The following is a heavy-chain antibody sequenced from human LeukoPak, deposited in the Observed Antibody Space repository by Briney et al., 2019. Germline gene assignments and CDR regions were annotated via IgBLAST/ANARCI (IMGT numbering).Heavy chain of an antibody. J-gene: IGHJ4*02. CDR1: GFAFRTYA. CDR2: ISPDSRTI. D-gene: IGHD5-18*01. Sequence: SGGSLRLSCVASGFAFRTYAMNWVRQAPGKGLEWLLYISPDSRTIFYADSVKGRFAISRDNGKNSVYLEINSLRAEDTAVYFCAREPSDNAYRHIDSWGQGSLVAVSS. V-gene: IGHV3-48*01. CDR3: AREPSDNAYRHIDS.